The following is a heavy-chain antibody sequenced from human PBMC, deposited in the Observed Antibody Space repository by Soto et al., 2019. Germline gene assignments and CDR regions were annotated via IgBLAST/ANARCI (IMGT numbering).Heavy chain of an antibody. Sequence: QTLSLTCAISGDSVSSNSAAWNWIRQSPSRGLEWLGRTYYRSKWYNDYAVSVKSRITINPDTSKNQFSLQLNSVTPEDTAVNFCESERRPTYYYDRSDYLFDYWGQGTLVTVSS. D-gene: IGHD3-22*01. CDR3: ESERRPTYYYDRSDYLFDY. V-gene: IGHV6-1*01. CDR2: TYYRSKWYN. J-gene: IGHJ4*02. CDR1: GDSVSSNSAA.